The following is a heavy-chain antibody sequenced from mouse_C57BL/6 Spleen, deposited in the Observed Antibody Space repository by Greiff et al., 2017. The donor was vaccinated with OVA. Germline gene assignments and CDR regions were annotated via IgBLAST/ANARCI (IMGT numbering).Heavy chain of an antibody. CDR3: ARPYYYGSGGFAY. Sequence: VQLQQSGPELVKPGASVKISCKASGYTFTDYYMNWVKQSHGKSLEWIGDINPNNGGTSYNQKFKGKATLTVDKSSSTAYMELRSLTSEDSAVYYCARPYYYGSGGFAYWGQGTLVTVSA. V-gene: IGHV1-26*01. D-gene: IGHD1-1*01. CDR2: INPNNGGT. J-gene: IGHJ3*01. CDR1: GYTFTDYY.